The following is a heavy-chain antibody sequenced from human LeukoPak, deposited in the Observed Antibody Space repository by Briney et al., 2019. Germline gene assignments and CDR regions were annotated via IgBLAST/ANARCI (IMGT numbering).Heavy chain of an antibody. CDR3: AKNEGSGLVYYYMDV. CDR1: GFTFSSYG. CDR2: ISYDGSNK. Sequence: PGGSLRLSCAASGFTFSSYGMHWVRQVPGKGLEWVAVISYDGSNKYYADSVKGRFTISRDNSENTLYLQMNSLRAEDTAIYYCAKNEGSGLVYYYMDVWGKGTTVTISS. V-gene: IGHV3-30*18. J-gene: IGHJ6*03. D-gene: IGHD3-10*01.